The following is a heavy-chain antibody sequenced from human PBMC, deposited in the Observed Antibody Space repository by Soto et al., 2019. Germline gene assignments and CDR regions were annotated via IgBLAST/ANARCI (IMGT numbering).Heavy chain of an antibody. J-gene: IGHJ3*02. CDR3: ARDARTRYSYGNDAFDI. Sequence: SETLSLTCTVSGGSISSYYWSWIRQPPGKGLEWIGYIYYSGSTNYNPSLKSRVTISVDTSKNQFSLKLSSVTAADTAVYYCARDARTRYSYGNDAFDIWGQGTMVTVSS. CDR2: IYYSGST. CDR1: GGSISSYY. D-gene: IGHD5-18*01. V-gene: IGHV4-59*01.